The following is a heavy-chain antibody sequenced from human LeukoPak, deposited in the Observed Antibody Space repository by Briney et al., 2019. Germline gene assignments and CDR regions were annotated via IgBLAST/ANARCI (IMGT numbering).Heavy chain of an antibody. CDR1: GFTFSTYW. CDR3: ARDLRCGGDCPDAFDI. V-gene: IGHV3-74*01. J-gene: IGHJ3*02. CDR2: IKGDGSTP. Sequence: GGSLRLSCAASGFTFSTYWMHWVRQAPGKGLVWVSRIKGDGSTPEYADSVKGRFTISRDNSKNTLYLQMNSLRAEDTAVYYCARDLRCGGDCPDAFDIWGQGTMVTVSS. D-gene: IGHD2-21*02.